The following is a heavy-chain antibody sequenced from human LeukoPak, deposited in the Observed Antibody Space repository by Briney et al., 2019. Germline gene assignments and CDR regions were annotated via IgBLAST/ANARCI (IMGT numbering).Heavy chain of an antibody. CDR3: AKVPGRYFDWLSGNWFDP. CDR2: ISGSGGST. J-gene: IGHJ5*02. CDR1: GFTFSSYA. D-gene: IGHD3-9*01. Sequence: PGGSLRLSCAASGFTFSSYAMSWVRQAPGKGLEWVSAISGSGGSTYYADSVKGRFTISRDNSKNTLYLQVNSLRAEDTAVYYCAKVPGRYFDWLSGNWFDPWGQGTLVTVSS. V-gene: IGHV3-23*01.